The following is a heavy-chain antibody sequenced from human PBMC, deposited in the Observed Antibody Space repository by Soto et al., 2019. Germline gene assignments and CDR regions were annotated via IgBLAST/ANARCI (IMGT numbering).Heavy chain of an antibody. CDR3: ARDPAGSVDTAMVTDYYFDY. CDR2: IWYDGSNK. Sequence: QVQLVESGGGVVQPGRSLRLSCAASGFTFSSYGMHWVRQAPGKGLEWVAVIWYDGSNKYYADSVKGRFTISRDNSKNALYLQMNRLRAEDTGVYYCARDPAGSVDTAMVTDYYFDYWGQGTLVTVSS. V-gene: IGHV3-33*01. CDR1: GFTFSSYG. D-gene: IGHD5-18*01. J-gene: IGHJ4*02.